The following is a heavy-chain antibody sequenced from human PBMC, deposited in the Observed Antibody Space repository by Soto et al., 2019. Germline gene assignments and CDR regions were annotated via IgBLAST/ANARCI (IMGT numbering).Heavy chain of an antibody. V-gene: IGHV4-31*03. CDR2: IYYSGST. J-gene: IGHJ5*02. CDR3: ARDYYGSGSYYNWFEP. D-gene: IGHD3-10*01. CDR1: GGSISSGGYY. Sequence: SETLSLTCTVSGGSISSGGYYWSWIRQHPGKGLEWIGYIYYSGSTYYNPSLKSRVTISVDTSKNQFSLKLSSVTAADTAVYYCARDYYGSGSYYNWFEPWGQGTLVTVSS.